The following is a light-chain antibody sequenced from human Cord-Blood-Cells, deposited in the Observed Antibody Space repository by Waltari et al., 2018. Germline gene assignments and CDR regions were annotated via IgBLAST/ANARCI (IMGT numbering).Light chain of an antibody. CDR2: EGR. Sequence: QSALTQPASVSGSPGQSIPISCPGTSSDVGRYNLVSWYQQHPGKAPKLLIYEGRKRPSGVSNRFSGAKAGNTASLTISGLQAEDEADYYCCSYAGSSTVFGGGTKLTVL. CDR1: SSDVGRYNL. V-gene: IGLV2-23*01. J-gene: IGLJ3*02. CDR3: CSYAGSSTV.